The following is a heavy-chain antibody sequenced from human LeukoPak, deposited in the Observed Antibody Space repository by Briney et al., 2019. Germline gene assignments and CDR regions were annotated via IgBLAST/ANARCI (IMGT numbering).Heavy chain of an antibody. D-gene: IGHD3-10*01. CDR1: GYTFTGYY. CDR3: ARSLSGLYYFDY. V-gene: IGHV1-2*02. CDR2: INPNSGGT. Sequence: ASVKVSCKASGYTFTGYYMHWVRQAPGQGLEWMGWINPNSGGTNYAQKFQGRVTMTRDTSISTAYMELSRLRSDDTAVYYCARSLSGLYYFDYWGQGTLVTVSS. J-gene: IGHJ4*02.